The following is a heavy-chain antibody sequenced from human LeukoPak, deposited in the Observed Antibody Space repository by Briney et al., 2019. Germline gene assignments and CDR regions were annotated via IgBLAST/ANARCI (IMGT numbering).Heavy chain of an antibody. J-gene: IGHJ4*02. Sequence: PGGSLRLSCAASGFTFSSYGMHWVRQAPGKWLEWVAVIWYDGSNKYYADSVKGRFTISRDNSKNTLYLQMNSLRAEDTAVYYCARDSDGDYYFDYWGQGTLVTVSS. D-gene: IGHD4-17*01. CDR1: GFTFSSYG. CDR2: IWYDGSNK. CDR3: ARDSDGDYYFDY. V-gene: IGHV3-33*01.